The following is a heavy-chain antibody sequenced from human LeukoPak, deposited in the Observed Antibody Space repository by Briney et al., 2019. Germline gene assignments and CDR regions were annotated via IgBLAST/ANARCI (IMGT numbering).Heavy chain of an antibody. CDR1: GFSLSTSGVG. CDR3: ARTYYYDSSGYYDPFIYGRPFDY. Sequence: SGPTLVNPTQTLTLTCTFSGFSLSTSGVGVGWIRQPPGKALEWLALIYWDDDKRYSPSLKSRLTITKDTSKNQVVLTMTNMDPVDTATYYCARTYYYDSSGYYDPFIYGRPFDYWGQGTLVTVSS. V-gene: IGHV2-5*02. J-gene: IGHJ4*02. CDR2: IYWDDDK. D-gene: IGHD3-22*01.